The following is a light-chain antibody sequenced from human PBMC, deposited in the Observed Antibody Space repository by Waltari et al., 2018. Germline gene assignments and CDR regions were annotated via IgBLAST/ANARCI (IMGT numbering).Light chain of an antibody. CDR3: QQYNRFSP. Sequence: DTQLSQFPSTLAASVGDRVTITVRPREAINKWLAWYQQKPGKAPKVLIYDASTLQSGVPSRFSGSGSGTEFTLTIDSLQPDDFATYYCQQYNRFSPFGQGTNVEVK. V-gene: IGKV1-5*01. CDR2: DAS. J-gene: IGKJ1*01. CDR1: EAINKW.